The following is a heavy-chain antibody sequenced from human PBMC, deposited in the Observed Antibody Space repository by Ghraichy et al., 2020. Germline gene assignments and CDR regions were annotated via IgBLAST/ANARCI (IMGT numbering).Heavy chain of an antibody. V-gene: IGHV3-21*01. Sequence: GGSLRLSCAASGFTFSSYSMNWVRQAPGKGLEWVSSISSSSSYIYYADSVKGRFTISRDNAKNSLYLQMNSLRAEDTAVYYCAGVTAMDPFVDYWGQGTLVTVSS. J-gene: IGHJ4*02. CDR2: ISSSSSYI. D-gene: IGHD5-18*01. CDR3: AGVTAMDPFVDY. CDR1: GFTFSSYS.